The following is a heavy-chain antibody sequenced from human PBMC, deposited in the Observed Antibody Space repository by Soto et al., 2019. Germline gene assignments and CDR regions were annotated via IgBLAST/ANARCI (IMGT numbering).Heavy chain of an antibody. D-gene: IGHD3-22*01. J-gene: IGHJ6*02. Sequence: SETLSLACTVSGGSISSSGYYWGWIRQSPGKGLEWIGTIFYSGTTYCNPSLESRITISQDTSTNPFSLKLTSLTAADTAVYYCAIHYYDSSGYPAPYYHGMDVWGQGTTVTVSS. CDR1: GGSISSSGYY. CDR2: IFYSGTT. V-gene: IGHV4-39*01. CDR3: AIHYYDSSGYPAPYYHGMDV.